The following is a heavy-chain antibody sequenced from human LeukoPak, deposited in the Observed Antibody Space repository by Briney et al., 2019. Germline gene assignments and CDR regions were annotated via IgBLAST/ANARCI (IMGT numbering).Heavy chain of an antibody. CDR2: IRSKANSYAT. CDR3: TSIAVAGGGMGY. D-gene: IGHD6-19*01. V-gene: IGHV3-73*01. CDR1: GFTFSGSA. J-gene: IGHJ4*02. Sequence: GGSLKLSCAASGFTFSGSAMHWVRQASGKGLEWVGRIRSKANSYATAYAASVKGRFTISRDDSKNTAYLQMNSLKTEDTAVYYCTSIAVAGGGMGYWGQGTLVTVSS.